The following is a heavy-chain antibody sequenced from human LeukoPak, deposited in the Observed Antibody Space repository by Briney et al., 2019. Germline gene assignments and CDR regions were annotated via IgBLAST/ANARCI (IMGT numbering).Heavy chain of an antibody. CDR2: IKYDRSEI. CDR3: ARRGDYMDV. V-gene: IGHV3-7*01. Sequence: GGSLGLSCAASGFTFSNYWMSWVRQAPGKGLEWVANIKYDRSEIYYVDSVKGRFTISRDNAENSLYLQMNSLRAEDTAVYYCARRGDYMDVWGKGTTVTVSS. D-gene: IGHD3-10*01. CDR1: GFTFSNYW. J-gene: IGHJ6*03.